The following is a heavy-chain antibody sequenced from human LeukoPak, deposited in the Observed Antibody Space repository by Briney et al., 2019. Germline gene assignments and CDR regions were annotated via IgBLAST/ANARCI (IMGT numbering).Heavy chain of an antibody. Sequence: SETLSLTCAVYGGSFSGYYWSWIRQPPGKGLEWIGEINHSGSTNYNPSLKSRVTISVDTSKNQFSLKLSSVTAADTAVYYCARALPPSSGYSRKGYYFDYWGQGTLVTVSS. V-gene: IGHV4-34*01. CDR3: ARALPPSSGYSRKGYYFDY. D-gene: IGHD3-22*01. J-gene: IGHJ4*02. CDR1: GGSFSGYY. CDR2: INHSGST.